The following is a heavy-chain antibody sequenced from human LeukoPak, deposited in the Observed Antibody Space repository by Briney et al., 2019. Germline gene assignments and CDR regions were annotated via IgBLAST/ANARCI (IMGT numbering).Heavy chain of an antibody. CDR1: GFTFSSYS. Sequence: GGSLRLSCAASGFTFSSYSMNWVRQAPGKGLEWVSSISSSSSYIYYADSVKGRFTISRGNAKNSLYLQMNSLRAEDTAVYYCAKHLGYSSGWYIGANTDFDYWGQGTLVTVSS. V-gene: IGHV3-21*04. CDR2: ISSSSSYI. J-gene: IGHJ4*02. D-gene: IGHD6-19*01. CDR3: AKHLGYSSGWYIGANTDFDY.